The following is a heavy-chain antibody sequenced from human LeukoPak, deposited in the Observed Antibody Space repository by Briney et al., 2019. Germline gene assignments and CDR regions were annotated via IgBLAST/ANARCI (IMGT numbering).Heavy chain of an antibody. CDR1: GGTFSSYA. CDR3: ARDFYSSSFGDY. V-gene: IGHV1-69*05. J-gene: IGHJ4*02. Sequence: SVKVSCKASGGTFSSYAISWVRQAPGQGLEWMGRIIPIFGTANYAQKFQGRVTITTDESTSTAYMELSSLRSEDTAVYYCARDFYSSSFGDYWGQGTLLTVSS. CDR2: IIPIFGTA. D-gene: IGHD6-6*01.